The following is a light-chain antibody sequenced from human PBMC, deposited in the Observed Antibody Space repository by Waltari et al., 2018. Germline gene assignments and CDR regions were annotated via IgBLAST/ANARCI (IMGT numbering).Light chain of an antibody. J-gene: IGKJ1*01. V-gene: IGKV3-20*01. CDR2: GAS. CDR3: QHYVSLPVT. Sequence: EIVLTQSPGTLSLSPGERATLSCRASQSVSRALAWYQRNPGKAPRLLIYGASNRATAIPDRFSGSGSGTDFSLIISRLEPEDFAVYYCQHYVSLPVTFGQGTKVEIK. CDR1: QSVSRA.